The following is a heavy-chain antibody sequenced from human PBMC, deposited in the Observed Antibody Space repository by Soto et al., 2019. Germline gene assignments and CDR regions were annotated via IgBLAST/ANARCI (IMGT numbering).Heavy chain of an antibody. Sequence: QVQLVQSGAEVKKPGSSVKVSCKASGGTFSSYTISWVRQAPGQGLEWMGRIIPILGIANYAQKFQGRVTITADKSTSTAYMELSSLRSEDTAVYYCARDRIAAAGTPDYWGQGTLVTVSS. J-gene: IGHJ4*02. CDR1: GGTFSSYT. D-gene: IGHD6-13*01. V-gene: IGHV1-69*08. CDR2: IIPILGIA. CDR3: ARDRIAAAGTPDY.